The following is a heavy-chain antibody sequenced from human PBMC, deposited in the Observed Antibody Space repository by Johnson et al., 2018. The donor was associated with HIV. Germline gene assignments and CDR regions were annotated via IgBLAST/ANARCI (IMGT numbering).Heavy chain of an antibody. CDR2: ISYDGSNK. J-gene: IGHJ3*02. D-gene: IGHD3-10*01. V-gene: IGHV3-30*03. CDR1: GFTFSSYG. CDR3: ARDRPYYYGSGDAFDI. Sequence: QVQLVESGGGVVQPGRSLRLSCAASGFTFSSYGMHWVRQAPGKGLEWVAVISYDGSNKYYADSVKGRFTISRDNSKNTLYLQMNSLRAEDTAVYYCARDRPYYYGSGDAFDIWGQGTMVTVSS.